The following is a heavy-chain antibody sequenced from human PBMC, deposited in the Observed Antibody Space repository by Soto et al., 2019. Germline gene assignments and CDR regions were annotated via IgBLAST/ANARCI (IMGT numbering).Heavy chain of an antibody. CDR3: ASKRGYSYGLYYYGMDV. J-gene: IGHJ6*01. CDR1: GGTFSSYA. CDR2: IIPIFGTA. D-gene: IGHD5-18*01. V-gene: IGHV1-69*13. Sequence: GASVKVSCKASGGTFSSYAISWVRQAPGQGLEWMGGIIPIFGTANYAQKFQGRVTITADESTSTAYMELSSLRSEDTAVYYCASKRGYSYGLYYYGMDVWGQGTTVTVYS.